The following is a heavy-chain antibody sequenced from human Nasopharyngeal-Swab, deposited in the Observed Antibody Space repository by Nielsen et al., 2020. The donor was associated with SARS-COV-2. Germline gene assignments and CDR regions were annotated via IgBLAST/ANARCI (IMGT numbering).Heavy chain of an antibody. CDR1: GFTFSNYW. Sequence: GESLKISCAASGFTFSNYWMTWVRQAPGKGLEWVANIKQDGSERYYVDSVKGRFTISRDNAKNSLYLQMNSLRAEDTAVYYCARRLAWLVADFWGQGTLVTVSS. D-gene: IGHD6-19*01. CDR3: ARRLAWLVADF. CDR2: IKQDGSER. V-gene: IGHV3-7*01. J-gene: IGHJ4*02.